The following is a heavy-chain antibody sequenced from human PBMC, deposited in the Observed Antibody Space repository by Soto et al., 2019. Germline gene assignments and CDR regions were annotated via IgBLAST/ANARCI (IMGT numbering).Heavy chain of an antibody. CDR3: ARGRYYYDSSGYF. V-gene: IGHV4-61*01. CDR1: GGSISSSNW. J-gene: IGHJ4*02. D-gene: IGHD3-22*01. CDR2: IYYSGST. Sequence: SETLSLTCAVSGGSISSSNWWSWIRQPPGKGLEWIGYIYYSGSTNYNPSLKSRVTISVDTSKNQFSLKLSSVTAADTAVYYCARGRYYYDSSGYFWGQGTLVTVSS.